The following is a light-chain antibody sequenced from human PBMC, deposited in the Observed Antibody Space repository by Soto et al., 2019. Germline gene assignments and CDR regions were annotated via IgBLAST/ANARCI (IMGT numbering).Light chain of an antibody. CDR3: QQYNTYSWT. J-gene: IGKJ1*01. CDR1: QSISSW. CDR2: KAS. V-gene: IGKV1-5*03. Sequence: DIQMTQSPSTLSASVGDRVTITCRASQSISSWLAWYQQKPGKAPKLLIYKASSLESGVPSRFSGSGSGTEFTLTISSLQPDDFATYCCQQYNTYSWTFGPGTKVEIK.